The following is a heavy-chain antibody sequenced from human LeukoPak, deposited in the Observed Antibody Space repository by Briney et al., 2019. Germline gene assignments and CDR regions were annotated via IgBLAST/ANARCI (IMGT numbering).Heavy chain of an antibody. Sequence: SETLSLTCTVSGGSISSYYWSWIRQPPGKGLEWIGYIYYSGSTNYNPSLKSRVTISVDTSKNQFSLKLSSVIAADTAVYYCARSPRGAGNAFDIWGQGTMVTVSS. CDR3: ARSPRGAGNAFDI. D-gene: IGHD6-19*01. V-gene: IGHV4-59*01. CDR2: IYYSGST. CDR1: GGSISSYY. J-gene: IGHJ3*02.